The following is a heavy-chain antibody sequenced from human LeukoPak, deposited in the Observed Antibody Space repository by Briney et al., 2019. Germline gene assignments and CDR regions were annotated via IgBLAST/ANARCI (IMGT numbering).Heavy chain of an antibody. CDR1: GGTFSSYA. V-gene: IGHV1-69*13. D-gene: IGHD3-3*01. CDR3: ARGFWSGYYALGYYMDV. J-gene: IGHJ6*03. Sequence: GASVKVSCKASGGTFSSYAISWVRQAPGQGLEWMGGIIPIFGTANYAQKFQGRVTITADESTSTAYMELSSLRSEDTAVYYCARGFWSGYYALGYYMDVWAKGTTVTVSS. CDR2: IIPIFGTA.